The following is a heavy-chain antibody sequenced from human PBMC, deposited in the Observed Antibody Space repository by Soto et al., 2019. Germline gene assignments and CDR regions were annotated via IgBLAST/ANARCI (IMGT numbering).Heavy chain of an antibody. CDR2: ISSSSSTI. CDR1: GFTFSSYS. J-gene: IGHJ6*02. Sequence: GGSLRLSCAASGFTFSSYSMNWVRQAPGKGLEWVSYISSSSSTIYYADSVKGRFTISRDNAKSSLYLQMNSLRDEDTAVYYRARDSRPTPPHYYYGMDVWGQGTTVTVSS. CDR3: ARDSRPTPPHYYYGMDV. V-gene: IGHV3-48*02.